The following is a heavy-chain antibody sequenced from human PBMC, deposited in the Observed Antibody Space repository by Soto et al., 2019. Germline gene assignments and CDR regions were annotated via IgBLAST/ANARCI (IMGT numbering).Heavy chain of an antibody. CDR2: IYHSGST. V-gene: IGHV4-4*02. CDR1: GGSISSSNS. J-gene: IGHJ3*02. D-gene: IGHD3-16*02. CDR3: ASLYDYVWGSYRLNDAFDI. Sequence: QVQLQESGPGLVKPSGTLSLTCAVSGGSISSSNSWSWVRQPPGKGLEWIGEIYHSGSTNYNPSHTSRVTISVDKSKRQSSLKLGSLTAAYTAVYYCASLYDYVWGSYRLNDAFDIWGQGTMVTVSS.